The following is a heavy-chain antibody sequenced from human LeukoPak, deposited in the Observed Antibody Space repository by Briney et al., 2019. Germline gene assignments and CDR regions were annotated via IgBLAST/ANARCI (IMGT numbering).Heavy chain of an antibody. J-gene: IGHJ6*02. CDR1: GGTFSSYA. CDR3: ARGGAVAGAASIFYYSSGMAV. D-gene: IGHD6-19*01. Sequence: GASVKVSCKASGGTFSSYAISWVRQAPGQGPEWMGRIIPILGIGNYAQKFQGRVTITADKSTSTAYMELSSLRSEDTAVYYCARGGAVAGAASIFYYSSGMAVWGQGTTVTVSS. CDR2: IIPILGIG. V-gene: IGHV1-69*04.